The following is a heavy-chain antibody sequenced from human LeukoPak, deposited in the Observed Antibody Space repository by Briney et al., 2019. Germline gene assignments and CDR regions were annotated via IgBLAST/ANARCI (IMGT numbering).Heavy chain of an antibody. V-gene: IGHV3-21*01. CDR2: ISSSSSYI. Sequence: GGSLRLSCAASGFTFSSYSMNWVRQAPGKGLEWVSSISSSSSYIYCADSVKGRFTISRDNAKNSLYLQMNSLRAEDTAVYYCARDASGGYDLRYYFDYWGQGTLVTVSS. J-gene: IGHJ4*02. CDR1: GFTFSSYS. CDR3: ARDASGGYDLRYYFDY. D-gene: IGHD5-12*01.